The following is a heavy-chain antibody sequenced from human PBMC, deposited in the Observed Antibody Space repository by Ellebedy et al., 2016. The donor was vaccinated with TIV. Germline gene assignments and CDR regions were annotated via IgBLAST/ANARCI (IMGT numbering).Heavy chain of an antibody. V-gene: IGHV3-23*01. D-gene: IGHD3-22*01. Sequence: GGSLRLSCAASGSTFRNFAMTRVRQAPGKGLEWVPSISSSGVSSDYADSVRGRVTISRDNSKSTLYLKMDSLRADDSAEYYWAKLDSSGYYYGRLDYWGQGTLVTVSS. CDR1: GSTFRNFA. J-gene: IGHJ4*02. CDR2: ISSSGVSS. CDR3: AKLDSSGYYYGRLDY.